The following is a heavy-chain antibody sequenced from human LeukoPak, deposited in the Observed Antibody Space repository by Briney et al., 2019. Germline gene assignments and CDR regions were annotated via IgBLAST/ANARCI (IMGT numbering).Heavy chain of an antibody. CDR3: AKDRGY. J-gene: IGHJ4*02. Sequence: GGSLRLSCAASGFAFTTYGMTWVRQAPGKGLEWVSGISASGDTTYYADSVKGRLTISRDNSKNTLYLQMNSLRADDTAVYYCAKDRGYWGQGTLVAVSS. V-gene: IGHV3-23*01. CDR2: ISASGDTT. CDR1: GFAFTTYG.